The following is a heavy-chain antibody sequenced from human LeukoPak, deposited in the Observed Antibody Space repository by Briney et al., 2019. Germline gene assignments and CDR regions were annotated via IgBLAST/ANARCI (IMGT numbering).Heavy chain of an antibody. CDR2: IFHSGNT. J-gene: IGHJ4*02. D-gene: IGHD3-22*01. V-gene: IGHV4-38-2*02. CDR1: GDSITTPYY. CDR3: ARPGESSGYMWFY. Sequence: PETLSLTCTVSGDSITTPYYWGWIRQSPGKGLEWIGSIFHSGNTYYSPSLKSRVTISIDTSKNQFSLRLNSVTAADTAVYYCARPGESSGYMWFYWGQGTLVTVSS.